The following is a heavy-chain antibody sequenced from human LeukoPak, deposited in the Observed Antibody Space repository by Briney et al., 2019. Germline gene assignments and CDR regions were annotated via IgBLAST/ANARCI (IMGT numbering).Heavy chain of an antibody. J-gene: IGHJ4*02. V-gene: IGHV3-21*01. Sequence: PGGSLRLSCAPSGFTFSSYSMNWVRQAPGKGLEWVSAISSSSSYIYYADSVKGRFTISRDNAKNSLYLQMNSLRAEDTAVYYCARAPLEWLLYSFYFDYWGQGTLVTVSS. CDR3: ARAPLEWLLYSFYFDY. CDR1: GFTFSSYS. CDR2: ISSSSSYI. D-gene: IGHD3-3*01.